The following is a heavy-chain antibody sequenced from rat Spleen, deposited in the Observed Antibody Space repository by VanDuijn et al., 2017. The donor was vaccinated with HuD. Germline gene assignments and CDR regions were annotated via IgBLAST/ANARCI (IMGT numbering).Heavy chain of an antibody. CDR3: ARRHYGYTDYFDY. CDR2: ISYGDSSGHSGT. CDR1: GFTFSDYY. J-gene: IGHJ2*01. Sequence: EVQLVESGGGLVQPGRSMKLSCAASGFTFSDYYMAWVRQAPTTGLEWVATISYGDSSGHSGTYYRDSMKGRFTISRDNAKSTLSLQMDSLRSEDTATYYCARRHYGYTDYFDYWGQGVMVTVSS. V-gene: IGHV5-7*01. D-gene: IGHD1-11*01.